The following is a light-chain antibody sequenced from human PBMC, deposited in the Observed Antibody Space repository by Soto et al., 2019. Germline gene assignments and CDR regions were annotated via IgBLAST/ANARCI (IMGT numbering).Light chain of an antibody. V-gene: IGKV3-20*01. CDR1: QSVSSSY. J-gene: IGKJ4*01. CDR2: GAS. Sequence: EIVLTQSPGTLSLSPGERATLSCRASQSVSSSYLAWYQQKPGQAPRLLIYGASSRATGIPDRFSGSGSGTDFNLTISRLDPEDFGVYYCQQYGSSPLTLGGGTKVEIK. CDR3: QQYGSSPLT.